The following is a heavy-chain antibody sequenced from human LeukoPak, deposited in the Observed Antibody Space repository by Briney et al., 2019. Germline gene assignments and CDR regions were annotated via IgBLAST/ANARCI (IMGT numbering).Heavy chain of an antibody. CDR3: ARVITVRGVIFDY. CDR1: GGSFNTYY. V-gene: IGHV4-59*01. D-gene: IGHD3-16*01. CDR2: IYYSGST. J-gene: IGHJ4*02. Sequence: SETLSLTCAVSGGSFNTYYWSWIRQPPGKGLEWLGYIYYSGSTNYNPSLKSRVTISVDTSKNQFSLKLSSVTAADTAVYYCARVITVRGVIFDYWGQGTLVTVSS.